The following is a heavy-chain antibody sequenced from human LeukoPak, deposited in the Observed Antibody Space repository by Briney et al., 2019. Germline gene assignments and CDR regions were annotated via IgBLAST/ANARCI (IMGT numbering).Heavy chain of an antibody. CDR2: IYYVGST. CDR1: GGSISSSGYY. CDR3: ARENVDIVSTYYFDY. D-gene: IGHD5/OR15-5a*01. J-gene: IGHJ4*02. V-gene: IGHV4-39*07. Sequence: SETLSLTCTVSGGSISSSGYYWGWIRQPPGKGLEWIGNIYYVGSTYYNPSLNSRVTISVDTSKNQFSLKLNSVTAADTAIYYCARENVDIVSTYYFDYWGQGTLVTVSS.